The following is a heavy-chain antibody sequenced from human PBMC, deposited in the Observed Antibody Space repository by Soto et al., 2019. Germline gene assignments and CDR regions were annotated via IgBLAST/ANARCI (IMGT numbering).Heavy chain of an antibody. CDR2: IYYSGST. V-gene: IGHV4-59*01. CDR1: GSSISSYY. J-gene: IGHJ5*02. Sequence: QVQLQESGPGRVKPSETLSLTCTVSGSSISSYYWSWIRQPPGKGLEWIGYIYYSGSTNYNPSLKSRVTISVDTSKNQFSLKLSSVTAADTAVYYCARGISSEDPEVVFGPWGQGTLVTVSS. CDR3: ARGISSEDPEVVFGP. D-gene: IGHD2-15*01.